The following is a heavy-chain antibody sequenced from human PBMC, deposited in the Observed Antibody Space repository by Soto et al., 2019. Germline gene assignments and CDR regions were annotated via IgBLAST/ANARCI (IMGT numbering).Heavy chain of an antibody. CDR3: ARGTTTSAFSVMDV. Sequence: QVQLVESGGGVVEPGRSLRLSCAASGFTFSYHAMNWVRQAPGKGLEWVAVISEDGDNKYIAEDVKGRLTISRDNPKNTVSLQMNSLRTEDTAMYFCARGTTTSAFSVMDVWGQGTTVTVSS. V-gene: IGHV3-30-3*01. D-gene: IGHD1-1*01. J-gene: IGHJ6*02. CDR1: GFTFSYHA. CDR2: ISEDGDNK.